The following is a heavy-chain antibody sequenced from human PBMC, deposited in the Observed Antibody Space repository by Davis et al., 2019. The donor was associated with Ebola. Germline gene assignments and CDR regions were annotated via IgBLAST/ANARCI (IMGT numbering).Heavy chain of an antibody. D-gene: IGHD3-3*01. CDR2: INHSGST. Sequence: MPSETLSLTCAVYGGSFSGYYWSWIRQPPGKGLEWIGEINHSGSTNYNPSLKSRVTISVDTSKNQFSLKLNSVTAADTAVYYCASGITIFGVVSNYYYYGMDVWGQGTTVTVSS. CDR3: ASGITIFGVVSNYYYYGMDV. V-gene: IGHV4-34*01. CDR1: GGSFSGYY. J-gene: IGHJ6*02.